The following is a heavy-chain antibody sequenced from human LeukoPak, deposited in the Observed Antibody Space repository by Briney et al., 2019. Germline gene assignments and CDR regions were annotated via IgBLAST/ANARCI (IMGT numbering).Heavy chain of an antibody. J-gene: IGHJ4*02. Sequence: PGGSLGLSCTTSGFTFGDYVMSWFRQAPGKGLEWVSFIRRRGDGGTTEYAASVKGRFTISRDDSKSIAYLQVNSLKTEDTAVYYCALYYDSSAGDYWGQGTLVTVSS. CDR2: IRRRGDGGTT. CDR1: GFTFGDYV. CDR3: ALYYDSSAGDY. V-gene: IGHV3-49*03. D-gene: IGHD3-22*01.